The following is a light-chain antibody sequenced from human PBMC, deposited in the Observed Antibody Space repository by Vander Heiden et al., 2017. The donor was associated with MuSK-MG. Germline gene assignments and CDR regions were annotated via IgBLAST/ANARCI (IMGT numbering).Light chain of an antibody. V-gene: IGLV3-21*02. CDR2: DDS. CDR3: QVWHSGSDLLA. J-gene: IGLJ3*02. CDR1: NIGSQS. Sequence: SYVLTQPPSLPVAPGQTARVTCGGENIGSQSVHWYQQQPGQAPVLVVYDDSDRPSGIPERFSGSNSGNTATLTISRVEAGDEADYYCQVWHSGSDLLAFGGGTKLTVL.